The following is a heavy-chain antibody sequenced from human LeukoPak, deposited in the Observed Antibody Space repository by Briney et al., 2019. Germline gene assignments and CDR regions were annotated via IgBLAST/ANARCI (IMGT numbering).Heavy chain of an antibody. Sequence: GGSLRLSCAASRLTFSTYAMSWVRQAPGKGLEWVSAISGSGAKTYYADSVKGRFTISRDNSKNTLYLQMKSLRAEDTAVYSCAKEKYSSGFFDYWGQGTLVTVSS. CDR2: ISGSGAKT. CDR1: RLTFSTYA. D-gene: IGHD3-22*01. J-gene: IGHJ4*02. CDR3: AKEKYSSGFFDY. V-gene: IGHV3-23*01.